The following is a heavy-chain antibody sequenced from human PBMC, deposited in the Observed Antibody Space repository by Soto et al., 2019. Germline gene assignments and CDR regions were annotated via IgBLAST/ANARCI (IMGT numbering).Heavy chain of an antibody. V-gene: IGHV1-69*13. Sequence: GASVKVSCKASGGTFSSYAISWVRQAPGQGLEWMGGIIPIFGTANYAQKFQGRVTITADESTSTAYMELSSLRSEDTAVYYCAADGSGYGEAFDYWGQGTLVTVSS. CDR3: AADGSGYGEAFDY. CDR2: IIPIFGTA. J-gene: IGHJ4*02. CDR1: GGTFSSYA. D-gene: IGHD5-12*01.